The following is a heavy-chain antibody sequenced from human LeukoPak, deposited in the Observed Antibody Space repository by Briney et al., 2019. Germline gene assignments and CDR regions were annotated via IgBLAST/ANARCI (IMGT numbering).Heavy chain of an antibody. D-gene: IGHD6-13*01. Sequence: SETLSLTCTVSGGSISSFYWSWIRQPPGKGLEWIGYIYYSGSTNYNPSLKSRVTISVDTSKNQFSLQLNSVTPEDTAVYYCARGIAAATFDYWGQGTLVTVSS. CDR1: GGSISSFY. CDR3: ARGIAAATFDY. V-gene: IGHV4-59*12. CDR2: IYYSGST. J-gene: IGHJ4*02.